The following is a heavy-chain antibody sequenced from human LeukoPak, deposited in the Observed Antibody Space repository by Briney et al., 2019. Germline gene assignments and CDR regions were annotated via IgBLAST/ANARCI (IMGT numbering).Heavy chain of an antibody. V-gene: IGHV3-30*03. CDR3: ARGGYSGYDFDY. CDR2: ISYDGSNK. D-gene: IGHD5-12*01. Sequence: GSLRLSCAASGFTFSSYGMHWVRQAPGKGLEWVAVISYDGSNKYYADSVKGRFTISRDNSKNTLYLQMNSLRAEDTAVYYCARGGYSGYDFDYWGQGTLVTVSS. CDR1: GFTFSSYG. J-gene: IGHJ4*02.